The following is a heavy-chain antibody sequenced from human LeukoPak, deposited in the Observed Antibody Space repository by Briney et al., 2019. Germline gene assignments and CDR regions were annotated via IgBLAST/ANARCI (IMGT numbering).Heavy chain of an antibody. V-gene: IGHV1-69*06. CDR1: GYTFTSYA. D-gene: IGHD3-22*01. J-gene: IGHJ4*02. CDR2: IIPIFGTA. Sequence: ASVKVSCKASGYTFTSYAISWVRQAPGQGLEWMGGIIPIFGTANYAQKFQGRVTITADKSTSTAYMELSSLRSEDTAVYYCARDLYDSSGYYLVPFDYWGQGTLVTVSS. CDR3: ARDLYDSSGYYLVPFDY.